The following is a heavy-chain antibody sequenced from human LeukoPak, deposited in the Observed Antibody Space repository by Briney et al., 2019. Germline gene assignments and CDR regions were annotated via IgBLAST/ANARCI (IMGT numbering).Heavy chain of an antibody. V-gene: IGHV1-2*02. CDR3: ARDSERYDSSWDIGDY. J-gene: IGHJ4*02. CDR1: GYTFTGYY. D-gene: IGHD6-13*01. Sequence: GASVKVSCKASGYTFTGYYMHWVRQAPGQGLEWMGWINPNSDGTNYAQKFQGRVTMTRDTSISTAYMELSRLRSDDTAVYYCARDSERYDSSWDIGDYWGQGTLVTVSS. CDR2: INPNSDGT.